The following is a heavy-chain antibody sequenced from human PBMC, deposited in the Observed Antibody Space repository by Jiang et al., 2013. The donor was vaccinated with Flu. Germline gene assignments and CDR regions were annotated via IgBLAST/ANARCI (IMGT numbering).Heavy chain of an antibody. D-gene: IGHD6-19*01. V-gene: IGHV3-30*01. J-gene: IGHJ4*02. CDR2: ISYDGSNK. Sequence: VQLLESGGGVVQPGRSLRLSCAASGFTFSSYAMHWVRQAPGKGLEWVAVISYDGSNKYYADSVKGRFTISRDNSKNTLYLQMNSLRAEDTAVYYCARDTEAVAVAGQYYFDYWGQGTLVTVSS. CDR3: ARDTEAVAVAGQYYFDY. CDR1: GFTFSSYA.